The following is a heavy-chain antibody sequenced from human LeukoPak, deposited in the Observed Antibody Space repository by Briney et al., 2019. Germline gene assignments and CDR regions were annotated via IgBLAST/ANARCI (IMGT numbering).Heavy chain of an antibody. D-gene: IGHD2-21*02. CDR3: AGGVVTATSLDY. J-gene: IGHJ4*02. CDR2: IWYDGSNK. Sequence: PGRSLRLSRAASGFTFSSYGMHWVRQAPGKGLEWVAVIWYDGSNKYYADSVKGRFTISRDNSKNTLYLQMNSLRAEETAVYYCAGGVVTATSLDYWGQGTLVTVSS. CDR1: GFTFSSYG. V-gene: IGHV3-33*01.